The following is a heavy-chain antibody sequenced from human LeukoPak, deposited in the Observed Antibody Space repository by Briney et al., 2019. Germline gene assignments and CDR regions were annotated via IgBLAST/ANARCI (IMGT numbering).Heavy chain of an antibody. V-gene: IGHV4-39*07. D-gene: IGHD3-22*01. CDR1: GGSISSSSYY. J-gene: IGHJ4*02. Sequence: SETLSLTCTVSGGSISSSSYYWGWIRQPPGKGLEWIGSIYYSGSTYYNPSFKSRVTISVDTSKNQFSLKLSSVTAADTAVYYCARSITMIVVVSPWYFDYWGQGTLVTVSS. CDR2: IYYSGST. CDR3: ARSITMIVVVSPWYFDY.